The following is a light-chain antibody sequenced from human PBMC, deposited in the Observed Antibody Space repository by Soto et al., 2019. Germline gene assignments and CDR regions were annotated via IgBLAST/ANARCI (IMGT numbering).Light chain of an antibody. CDR3: QQRSNWPPLT. J-gene: IGKJ4*01. Sequence: EIEVTQSPATLSLSPGERATLSCRTSQSVGSYLAWYQKKPGQAPRLLIYDASNRATGIPARVSGGGSGRDFTLTISSLEPEDFAVYYCQQRSNWPPLTFGGGPRWRS. CDR1: QSVGSY. CDR2: DAS. V-gene: IGKV3-11*02.